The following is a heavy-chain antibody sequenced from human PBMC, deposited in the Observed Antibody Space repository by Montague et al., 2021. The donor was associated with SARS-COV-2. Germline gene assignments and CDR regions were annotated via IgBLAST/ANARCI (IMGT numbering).Heavy chain of an antibody. Sequence: SETLSLTCVVYDGSFSGYYWSWIRQPPGKGLEWIGEINHSGSTNYNPSLKSRVTISVDTSKNRFSLKLNSVSAADTAVYYCARGQVTIFGVLIMLPAAGALDIWGQGTMVTVSS. CDR2: INHSGST. V-gene: IGHV4-34*01. CDR1: DGSFSGYY. CDR3: ARGQVTIFGVLIMLPAAGALDI. J-gene: IGHJ3*02. D-gene: IGHD3-3*01.